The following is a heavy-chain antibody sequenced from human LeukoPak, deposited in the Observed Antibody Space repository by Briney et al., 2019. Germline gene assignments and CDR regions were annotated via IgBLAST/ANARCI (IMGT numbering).Heavy chain of an antibody. Sequence: KPSETLSLTCTVSGGSISSGGYYWSWIRQPPGKGLEWIGYIYHSGSTYYNPSLKSRVTISVDRSKNQFSLKLSSVTAADTAVYYCARSYSSSWLFDYWGQGTLVTVSS. V-gene: IGHV4-30-2*01. D-gene: IGHD6-13*01. CDR2: IYHSGST. CDR1: GGSISSGGYY. CDR3: ARSYSSSWLFDY. J-gene: IGHJ4*02.